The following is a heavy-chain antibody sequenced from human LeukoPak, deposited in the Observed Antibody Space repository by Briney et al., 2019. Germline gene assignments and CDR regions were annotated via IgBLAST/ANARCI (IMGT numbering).Heavy chain of an antibody. Sequence: TGGSLRLSCAASGFTFSSYAMSWVRQAPGKGLEWVSAISGSGSSTYYADSVKGRFTISRDNSKNTLYLEMNSLRAEDTAVYYCARDPIHSSSRSGFDYWGQGTLVTVSS. CDR1: GFTFSSYA. CDR3: ARDPIHSSSRSGFDY. J-gene: IGHJ4*02. CDR2: ISGSGSST. D-gene: IGHD6-13*01. V-gene: IGHV3-23*01.